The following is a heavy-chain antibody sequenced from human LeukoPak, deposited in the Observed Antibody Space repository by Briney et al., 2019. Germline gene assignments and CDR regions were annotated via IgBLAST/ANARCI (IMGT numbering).Heavy chain of an antibody. V-gene: IGHV4-61*02. D-gene: IGHD2-2*01. CDR2: IYTSGST. J-gene: IGHJ4*02. CDR3: ARGYWEYQLAFDY. CDR1: GGSISSGSYY. Sequence: SQTLSLTCTVSGGSISSGSYYWSWIRQPAGKGLEWIGRIYTSGSTNYNPSLKSRVTISVDTSKNQFSLKLSSVTAADTAVYYCARGYWEYQLAFDYWGQGTLVTVSS.